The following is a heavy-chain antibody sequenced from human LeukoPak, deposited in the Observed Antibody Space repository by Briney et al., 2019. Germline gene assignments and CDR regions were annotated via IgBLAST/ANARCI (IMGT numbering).Heavy chain of an antibody. V-gene: IGHV4-59*01. CDR3: AREPGFDSSGYLNWFDP. D-gene: IGHD3-22*01. CDR2: ISYSGST. CDR1: GGSINNYY. Sequence: SETLSLTCNVSGGSINNYYWSWIRQPPGKGLEWIACISYSGSTKYNPSLKSRVTISVDTSKNQLSLKLSSVTAADTAVYYCAREPGFDSSGYLNWFDPWGQGTLVTVSS. J-gene: IGHJ5*02.